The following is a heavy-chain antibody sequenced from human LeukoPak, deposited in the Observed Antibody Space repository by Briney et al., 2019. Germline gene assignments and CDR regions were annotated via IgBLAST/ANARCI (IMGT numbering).Heavy chain of an antibody. V-gene: IGHV1-69*06. CDR3: ARDRGWRSGYYFDY. J-gene: IGHJ4*02. CDR2: IIPIFGTA. Sequence: GSSVTVSCKASGGTFSSYAISWVRQAPGQGLEWMGGIIPIFGTANYAQKFQGRVTITADKSTSTAYMELSSLRSEDTAVYYCARDRGWRSGYYFDYWGQGTLVTVSS. CDR1: GGTFSSYA. D-gene: IGHD3-10*01.